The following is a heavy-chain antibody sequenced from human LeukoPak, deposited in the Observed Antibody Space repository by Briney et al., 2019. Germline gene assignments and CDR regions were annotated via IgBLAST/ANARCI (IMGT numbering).Heavy chain of an antibody. CDR3: AREGAVGVITLDDAFDI. CDR2: IYSSGST. CDR1: GGSISSYY. D-gene: IGHD3-16*02. J-gene: IGHJ3*02. Sequence: SETLSLTCTVSGGSISSYYWSWIRQPPGKGLEWIGYIYSSGSTNYSPSLKSRVTISVDTSKNQFSLKLSSVTAADTAVYYCAREGAVGVITLDDAFDIWGQGTMVTVSS. V-gene: IGHV4-59*01.